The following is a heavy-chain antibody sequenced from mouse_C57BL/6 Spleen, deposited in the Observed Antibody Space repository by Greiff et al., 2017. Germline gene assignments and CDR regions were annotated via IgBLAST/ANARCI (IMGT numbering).Heavy chain of an antibody. Sequence: QVQLQQPGAELVRPGSSVKLSCKASGYTFTSYWMDWVKQRPGQGLEWIGNIYPSDSETHYNQKFKDKATLSVDKSSSTAYMQLSSLTSEDSAVYYCARGGDGYLAWVADWGQGTLVTVAA. CDR1: GYTFTSYW. CDR3: ARGGDGYLAWVAD. D-gene: IGHD2-3*01. V-gene: IGHV1-61*01. CDR2: IYPSDSET. J-gene: IGHJ3*01.